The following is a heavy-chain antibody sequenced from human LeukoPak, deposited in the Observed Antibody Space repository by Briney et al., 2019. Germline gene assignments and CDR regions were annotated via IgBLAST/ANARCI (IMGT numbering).Heavy chain of an antibody. V-gene: IGHV3-33*01. CDR2: IWYDGSNK. Sequence: GGSLRLSCAASGFTFSTYGMHWVRQAPGKGLEWVAVIWYDGSNKYYADSVKGRFTISRDNSKNTLYLQMNSLRAEDTAVYYCARDRSVNWNYPMDVWGKGTTVTVSS. D-gene: IGHD1-7*01. CDR3: ARDRSVNWNYPMDV. CDR1: GFTFSTYG. J-gene: IGHJ6*03.